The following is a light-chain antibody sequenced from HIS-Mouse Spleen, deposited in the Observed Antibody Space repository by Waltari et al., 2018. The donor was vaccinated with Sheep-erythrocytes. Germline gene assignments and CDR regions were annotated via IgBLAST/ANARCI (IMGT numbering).Light chain of an antibody. CDR1: SSYGGGYKY. Sequence: QSALIHPRSLSGSPGQSVTIPCTGTSSYGGGYKYVSCYQQHPGKAPKLMIYDVSKRPSGVPDRFSGSKSGNTASLTISGLQAEDEADYYCCSYAGSYNHVFATGTKVTVL. V-gene: IGLV2-11*01. CDR3: CSYAGSYNHV. J-gene: IGLJ1*01. CDR2: DVS.